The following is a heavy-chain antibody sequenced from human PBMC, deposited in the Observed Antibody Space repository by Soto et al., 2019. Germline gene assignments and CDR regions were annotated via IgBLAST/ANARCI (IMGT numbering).Heavy chain of an antibody. V-gene: IGHV4-4*07. CDR3: AREPSDCSGGSCHQGHDY. Sequence: SETLSLTCTVSGGSIISYYWSWIRQPAGKGLEWIGRIYTSGSTNYNPSLKSRVTMSVDTSKNQFSLKLSSVTAADTAVYYCAREPSDCSGGSCHQGHDYWGQGTLVTVSS. CDR2: IYTSGST. J-gene: IGHJ4*02. D-gene: IGHD2-15*01. CDR1: GGSIISYY.